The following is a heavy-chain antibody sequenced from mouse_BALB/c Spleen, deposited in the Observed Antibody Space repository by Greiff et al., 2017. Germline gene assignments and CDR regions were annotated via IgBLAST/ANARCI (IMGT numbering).Heavy chain of an antibody. Sequence: EVQRVESGAELVKPGASVKLSCTASGFNIKDTYMHWVKQRPEQGLEWIGRIDPANGNTKYDPKFQGKATITADTSSNTAYLQLSSLTSEDTAVYYCAPLLLLVSYWGQGTLVTVSA. CDR3: APLLLLVSY. J-gene: IGHJ3*01. V-gene: IGHV14-3*02. CDR2: IDPANGNT. D-gene: IGHD2-1*01. CDR1: GFNIKDTY.